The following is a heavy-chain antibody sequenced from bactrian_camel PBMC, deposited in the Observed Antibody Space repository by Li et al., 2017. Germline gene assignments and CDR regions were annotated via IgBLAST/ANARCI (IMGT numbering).Heavy chain of an antibody. Sequence: HVQLVESGGGSVQAGGSLRLSCVASGYTYKTYCMGWFRQAPGKEREGVASIYTGGGGYIGYVDSVKGRFTISQDNAKKVLYLQMNSLKPEDTAMYYCAADIAPKSGGSWYGDYTYWGQGTQVTVS. J-gene: IGHJ4*01. D-gene: IGHD6*01. CDR1: GYTYKTYC. CDR2: IYTGGGGYI. V-gene: IGHV3S1*01. CDR3: AADIAPKSGGSWYGDYTY.